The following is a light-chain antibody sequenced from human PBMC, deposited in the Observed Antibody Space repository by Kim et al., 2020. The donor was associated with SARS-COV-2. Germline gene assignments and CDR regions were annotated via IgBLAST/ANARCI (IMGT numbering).Light chain of an antibody. CDR3: QQYGSSLYT. CDR1: QTISNNY. V-gene: IGKV3-20*01. Sequence: LAPGESATLSCRASQTISNNYIAWYQQTPGQAPRILIYAASTRATDTPDRFSGSGSGTDFTLTISRLEPEDFAVYYCQQYGSSLYTFGQGTKLEI. J-gene: IGKJ2*01. CDR2: AAS.